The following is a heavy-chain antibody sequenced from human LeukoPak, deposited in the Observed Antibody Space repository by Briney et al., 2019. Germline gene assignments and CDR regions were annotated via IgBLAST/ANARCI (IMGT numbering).Heavy chain of an antibody. CDR3: ARAGTQYYGMDV. CDR2: INAGNGNT. V-gene: IGHV1-3*01. J-gene: IGHJ6*02. Sequence: ASVKVSCKASGYTFTSYAMHWVRLAPGQRLEWMGWINAGNGNTKYSQKFQGRVTITRDTSASTAYMELSSLRSEDTAVYYCARAGTQYYGMDVWGQGTTVTVSS. CDR1: GYTFTSYA.